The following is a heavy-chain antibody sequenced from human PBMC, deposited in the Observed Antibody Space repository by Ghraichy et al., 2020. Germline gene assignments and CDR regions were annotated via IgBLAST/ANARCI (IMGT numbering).Heavy chain of an antibody. CDR1: GFTFNSYW. Sequence: GGSLRLSCAASGFTFNSYWMHWVRQAPGKGLVWVSRINSDGSSTTYADSVKGRFTISRDNAKNTLYLQMNSLRAEDTALYYCGRDLDGTGHYYGMDVWGQGTTVTVSS. J-gene: IGHJ6*02. V-gene: IGHV3-74*01. CDR2: INSDGSST. D-gene: IGHD1-14*01. CDR3: GRDLDGTGHYYGMDV.